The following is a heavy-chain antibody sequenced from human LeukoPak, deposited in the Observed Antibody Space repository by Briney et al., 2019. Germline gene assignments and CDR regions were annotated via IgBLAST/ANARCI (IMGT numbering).Heavy chain of an antibody. V-gene: IGHV4-39*03. CDR1: GGSISSSSYY. Sequence: SETLSLTCTVSGGSISSSSYYWGWIRQPPGKGLEWIGYIYYSGSTYYNPSLKSRVTISVDTSKNQFSLKLSSVTAADTAVYYCRAYGSGSNYGMDVWGQGTTVIVSS. J-gene: IGHJ6*02. CDR2: IYYSGST. CDR3: RAYGSGSNYGMDV. D-gene: IGHD3-10*01.